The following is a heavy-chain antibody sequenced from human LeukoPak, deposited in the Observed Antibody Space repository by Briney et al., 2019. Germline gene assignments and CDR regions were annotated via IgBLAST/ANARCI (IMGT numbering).Heavy chain of an antibody. Sequence: SETLSLTCTVSGGSISSYYWSWIRQPPGEGLEWIGYIYYSGSTNYSPSLKSRVTISIDTSKNQFSLKLSSVTAADTAVYYCARGPPTYYYDSSGYYFDNWGQGTLVTVSS. CDR1: GGSISSYY. CDR2: IYYSGST. J-gene: IGHJ4*02. D-gene: IGHD3-22*01. V-gene: IGHV4-59*08. CDR3: ARGPPTYYYDSSGYYFDN.